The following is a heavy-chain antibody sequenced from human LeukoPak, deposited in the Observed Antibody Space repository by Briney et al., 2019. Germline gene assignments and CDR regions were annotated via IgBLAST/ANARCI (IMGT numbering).Heavy chain of an antibody. J-gene: IGHJ4*02. D-gene: IGHD3-22*01. Sequence: GGSLRLSCAASGFTFSSYAMSWVRQAPGKGLEWVSAISGSGGSTYYADSVKGRFTLSRDNSKNTLYLQVNSLRAEDTAVYYCAGSGYYYGYFDYWGQGTLVTVSS. V-gene: IGHV3-23*01. CDR2: ISGSGGST. CDR1: GFTFSSYA. CDR3: AGSGYYYGYFDY.